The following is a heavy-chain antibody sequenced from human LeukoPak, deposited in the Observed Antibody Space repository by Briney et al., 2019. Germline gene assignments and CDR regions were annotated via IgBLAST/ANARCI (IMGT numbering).Heavy chain of an antibody. CDR3: AAAAGRDY. CDR2: ISYDGSNK. J-gene: IGHJ4*02. V-gene: IGHV3-30*03. Sequence: GRSLRLSCAASGFTFSSYGTHWVRQAPGKGLEWVAVISYDGSNKYYADSVKGRLTISRDNSKNTLYLQMNSLRAEDTAVYYCAAAAGRDYWGQGTLVTVSS. D-gene: IGHD6-13*01. CDR1: GFTFSSYG.